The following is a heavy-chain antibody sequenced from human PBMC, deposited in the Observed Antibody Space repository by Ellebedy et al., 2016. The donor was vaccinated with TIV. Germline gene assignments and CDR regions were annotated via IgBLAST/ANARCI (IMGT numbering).Heavy chain of an antibody. CDR3: ATTPQLLGGLDV. D-gene: IGHD2-15*01. CDR1: GYSFTRYW. Sequence: GESLKISCMGSGYSFTRYWIAWVRQMPGKGLEWMGIIFPVNSDTRYSPSFQGQFTISVAKSISTAYLQWSSLNGSDTAMYYCATTPQLLGGLDVWGQGTMVTVSS. CDR2: IFPVNSDT. V-gene: IGHV5-51*01. J-gene: IGHJ3*01.